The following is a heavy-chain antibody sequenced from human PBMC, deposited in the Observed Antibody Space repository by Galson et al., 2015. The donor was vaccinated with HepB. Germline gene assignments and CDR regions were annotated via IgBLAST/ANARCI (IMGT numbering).Heavy chain of an antibody. CDR2: INHSGST. CDR1: GGSFSGYY. J-gene: IGHJ5*02. Sequence: TLSLTCAVYGGSFSGYYWSWLRQPPGKGLEWIGEINHSGSTNYNPSLKSRVTISVDTSKNQFSLKLSSVTAADTAVYYCARESGERYFDWLLFPSNWFDPWGQGTLVTVSS. CDR3: ARESGERYFDWLLFPSNWFDP. D-gene: IGHD3-9*01. V-gene: IGHV4-34*01.